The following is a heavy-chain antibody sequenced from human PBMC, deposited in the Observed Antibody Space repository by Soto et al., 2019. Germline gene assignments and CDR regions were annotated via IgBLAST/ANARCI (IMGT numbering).Heavy chain of an antibody. V-gene: IGHV2-5*01. Sequence: SGPTLVNPTQTLTLTCTFSGFSLTTSGVGVGWIRQPPGKALEWLALIYWNDVKRYSPSLKSRLTITKDTSKNQVVLTVTNMDPVDTATYSCANSAIYPSTWFYFDHWGQGTLITVSS. CDR2: IYWNDVK. J-gene: IGHJ4*02. D-gene: IGHD6-13*01. CDR3: ANSAIYPSTWFYFDH. CDR1: GFSLTTSGVG.